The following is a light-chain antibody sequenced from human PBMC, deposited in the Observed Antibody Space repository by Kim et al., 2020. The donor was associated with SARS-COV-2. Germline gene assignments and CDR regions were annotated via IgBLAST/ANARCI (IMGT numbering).Light chain of an antibody. CDR2: EGS. J-gene: IGLJ3*02. Sequence: GQSITIACTGTSSDVGSYNLVSWYQQHPGKAPKLMIYEGSKRPSGVSNRFSGSKSGNTASLTISGLQAEDEADYYCCSYAGSTTWVFGGGTKLTVL. V-gene: IGLV2-23*01. CDR1: SSDVGSYNL. CDR3: CSYAGSTTWV.